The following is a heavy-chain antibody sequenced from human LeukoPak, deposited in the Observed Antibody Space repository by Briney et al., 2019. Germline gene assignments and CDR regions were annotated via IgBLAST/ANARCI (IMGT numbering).Heavy chain of an antibody. J-gene: IGHJ4*02. CDR3: ARPLAPRYCSGGSCHYYFDY. CDR2: INPSGGST. D-gene: IGHD2-15*01. V-gene: IGHV1-46*01. Sequence: ASVKVSCTASGYTFTSYYMHWVRQAPGQGLEWMGIINPSGGSTSYAQKFQGRVTMTRDTSTSTVYMELSSLRSEDTAVYYCARPLAPRYCSGGSCHYYFDYWGQGTLVTVSS. CDR1: GYTFTSYY.